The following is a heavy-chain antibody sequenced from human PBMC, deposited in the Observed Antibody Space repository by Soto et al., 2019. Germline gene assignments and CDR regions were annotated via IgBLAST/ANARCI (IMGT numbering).Heavy chain of an antibody. J-gene: IGHJ4*01. D-gene: IGHD1-26*01. V-gene: IGHV3-48*01. CDR3: ARVPPREAYLLRFDY. CDR2: ISRSSSTI. CDR1: GFTFISYS. Sequence: GGSLRLSCAASGFTFISYSMNWVRQAPWKGLEWGSYISRSSSTIYYADSLKGRFTISRDNAKNSLYLQMNSLRAEDTAIYYCARVPPREAYLLRFDYLGRGTLVTVSS.